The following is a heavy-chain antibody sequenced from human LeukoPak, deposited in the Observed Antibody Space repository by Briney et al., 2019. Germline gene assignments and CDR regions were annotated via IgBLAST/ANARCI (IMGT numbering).Heavy chain of an antibody. CDR1: GFNLSDYY. Sequence: PGGSLRLSCVACGFNLSDYYMNWIRQAPGRGLEWVSYISSSSSYTNYADSVKGRFTISRDNAKNSLYLQMNSLRAEDTAVYYCARSDGLLFDYWGQATLVTVSS. J-gene: IGHJ4*02. D-gene: IGHD5-24*01. CDR2: ISSSSSYT. CDR3: ARSDGLLFDY. V-gene: IGHV3-11*06.